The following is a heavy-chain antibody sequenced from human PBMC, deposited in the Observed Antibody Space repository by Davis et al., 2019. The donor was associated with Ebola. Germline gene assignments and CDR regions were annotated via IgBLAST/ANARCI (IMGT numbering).Heavy chain of an antibody. CDR3: AREGGRDYDSSGYVFDI. D-gene: IGHD3-22*01. J-gene: IGHJ3*02. CDR2: INPITGGT. CDR1: GYRFTSYY. V-gene: IGHV1-46*01. Sequence: ASVTVSCKASGYRFTSYYMHSVRQAPGQGLEWMGIINPITGGTSYAQNFQVRVNMTRDTSKSTVYMELSSMRSEDTAVYYCAREGGRDYDSSGYVFDIWGQGTMVKVSS.